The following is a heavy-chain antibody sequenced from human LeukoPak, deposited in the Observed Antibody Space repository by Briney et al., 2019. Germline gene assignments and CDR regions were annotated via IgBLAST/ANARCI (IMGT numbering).Heavy chain of an antibody. D-gene: IGHD3-16*02. Sequence: GGSLTLLCAVSGYTLSDRYMDWVRQAPGKGLEWVGRIRNKANSYTTEYGASVKGRFTISRDDSKNSLYLQMNSLKTEDTAVYYCASPMGLYRRSDYWGQGTLVTVSS. CDR2: IRNKANSYTT. CDR3: ASPMGLYRRSDY. CDR1: GYTLSDRY. J-gene: IGHJ4*02. V-gene: IGHV3-72*01.